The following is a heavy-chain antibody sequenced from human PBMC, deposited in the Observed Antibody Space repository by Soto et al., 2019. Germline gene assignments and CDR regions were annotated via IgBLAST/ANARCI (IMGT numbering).Heavy chain of an antibody. V-gene: IGHV1-69*06. CDR1: GGTFSSYA. CDR2: IIPIFGTA. CDR3: ARGAYYYDSSGILGDY. Sequence: QVQLVQSGAEVKKPGSSVKVSCKASGGTFSSYAISWVRQAPGQGLEWMGGIIPIFGTANYAQKFQGRVTITADKSTSTAHMELSSLRSEDTAVYYCARGAYYYDSSGILGDYWGQGTLVTVSS. J-gene: IGHJ4*02. D-gene: IGHD3-22*01.